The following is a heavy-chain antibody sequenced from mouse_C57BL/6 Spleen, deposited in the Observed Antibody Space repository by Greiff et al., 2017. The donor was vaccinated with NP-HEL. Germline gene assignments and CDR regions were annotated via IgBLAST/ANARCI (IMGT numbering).Heavy chain of an antibody. D-gene: IGHD2-3*01. CDR3: TRDGPGAWFAY. V-gene: IGHV5-9-1*02. CDR2: ISSGGDYI. J-gene: IGHJ3*01. Sequence: EVQVVESGEGLVKPGGSLKLSCAASGFTFSSYAMSWVRQTPEKRLEWVAYISSGGDYIYYADTVKGRFPISRDNARNTLYLQMSSLKSEDTAMYYCTRDGPGAWFAYWGQGTLVTVSA. CDR1: GFTFSSYA.